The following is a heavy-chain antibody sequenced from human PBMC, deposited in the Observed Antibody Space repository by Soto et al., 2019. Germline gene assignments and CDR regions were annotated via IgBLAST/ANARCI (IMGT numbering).Heavy chain of an antibody. Sequence: PGGSLRLSCAASGFTFRSNWMSWVGQAPGKGLEWVANTKQDGSETYYVDSVEGRFTIYRDNAKNSLYLQMNSLRAEDTAVYYFATAPDMRCTQYWYDNSGMDVWGQGTTVTVSS. CDR2: TKQDGSET. J-gene: IGHJ6*02. CDR3: ATAPDMRCTQYWYDNSGMDV. CDR1: GFTFRSNW. D-gene: IGHD1-1*01. V-gene: IGHV3-7*03.